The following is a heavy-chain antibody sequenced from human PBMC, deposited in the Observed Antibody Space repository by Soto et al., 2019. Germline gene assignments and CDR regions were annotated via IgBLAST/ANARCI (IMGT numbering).Heavy chain of an antibody. Sequence: QLQLVQSGADVTKPGASVKVSCKTSGYTFSGYFMHWLRQAPGQGLEWMGWMNPNSGGTDYAQNFQGRVSMTWDTSISTAYMELSRLRSDETAIYYCARGYYSSSWRVFDYWGQGTLVTVSS. CDR3: ARGYYSSSWRVFDY. V-gene: IGHV1-2*02. D-gene: IGHD6-13*01. J-gene: IGHJ4*02. CDR1: GYTFSGYF. CDR2: MNPNSGGT.